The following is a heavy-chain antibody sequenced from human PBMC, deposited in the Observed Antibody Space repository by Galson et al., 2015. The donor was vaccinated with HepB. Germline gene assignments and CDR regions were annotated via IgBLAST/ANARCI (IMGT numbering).Heavy chain of an antibody. D-gene: IGHD3/OR15-3a*01. Sequence: VKKPGESLRISCKGSGYSFTSYWISWVRQMPGKGLEWMGRIDPGDSYTSYSPSFQGHVTISGDKSISTAYLQWSSLKASDTAMYYCARRVVGLVDYDGMDVWGQGTTVTVSS. CDR1: GYSFTSYW. CDR2: IDPGDSYT. CDR3: ARRVVGLVDYDGMDV. V-gene: IGHV5-10-1*01. J-gene: IGHJ6*02.